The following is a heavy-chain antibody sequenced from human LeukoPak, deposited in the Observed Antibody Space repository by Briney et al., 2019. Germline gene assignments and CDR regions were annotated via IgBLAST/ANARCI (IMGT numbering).Heavy chain of an antibody. CDR3: ARGSRSGSYYLYDFDD. V-gene: IGHV3-21*06. D-gene: IGHD1-26*01. J-gene: IGHJ4*02. CDR2: ISSGSSYL. CDR1: GFPFTLYN. Sequence: GGSLRLSCEVSGFPFTLYNMNWVRQAPGKGLEWVSSISSGSSYLYYADSVLGRFTISRDNAKNSLYLQMNSLRAEDTAVYYCARGSRSGSYYLYDFDDWGQGTLVTVSS.